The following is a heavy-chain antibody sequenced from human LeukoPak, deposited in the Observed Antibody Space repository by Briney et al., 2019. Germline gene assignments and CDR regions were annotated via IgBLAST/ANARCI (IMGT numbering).Heavy chain of an antibody. CDR2: IKSKTDGGTT. Sequence: GGSLRLSCAASGFTFSSYSMNWVRQAPGKGLEWVGRIKSKTDGGTTDYAAPVKGRFTISRDNSKNTLYLQMNSLRAEDTAVYYCARYPHYYDSSDSATSDAFDIWGQGTMVTVSS. D-gene: IGHD3-22*01. V-gene: IGHV3-15*01. CDR3: ARYPHYYDSSDSATSDAFDI. CDR1: GFTFSSYS. J-gene: IGHJ3*02.